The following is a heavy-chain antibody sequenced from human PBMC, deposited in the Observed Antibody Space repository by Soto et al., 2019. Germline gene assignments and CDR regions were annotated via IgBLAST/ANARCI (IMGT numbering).Heavy chain of an antibody. CDR3: ARGSGKGYVWGSSWDV. D-gene: IGHD3-16*01. J-gene: IGHJ6*02. CDR2: IYYSGST. Sequence: QVQLQESGPGLVKPSETLSLTCTVSGGSISSYYWSWIRQPPGKGLEWIGYIYYSGSTKYNPSLKSRVTISVATSKNQFSLKLSSVTAADTTVYYCARGSGKGYVWGSSWDVWGQGTTVTVSS. CDR1: GGSISSYY. V-gene: IGHV4-59*08.